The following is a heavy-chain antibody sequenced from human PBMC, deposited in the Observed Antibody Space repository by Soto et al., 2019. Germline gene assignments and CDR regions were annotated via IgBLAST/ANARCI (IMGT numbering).Heavy chain of an antibody. CDR2: IYYSGST. CDR3: ASTIAAAGDYYYYGMDV. Sequence: SETLSLTCSVSGGSIISSYYWSWIRQPPGKGLEWIGYIYYSGSTNYNPSLKSRVTISVDTSKNQFSLKLSSVTAADTAVYYCASTIAAAGDYYYYGMDVWGQGTTVTVSS. D-gene: IGHD6-13*01. J-gene: IGHJ6*02. V-gene: IGHV4-59*01. CDR1: GGSIISSYY.